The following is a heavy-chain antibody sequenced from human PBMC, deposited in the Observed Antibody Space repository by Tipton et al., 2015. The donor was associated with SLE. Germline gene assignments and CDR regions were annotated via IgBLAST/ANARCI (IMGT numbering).Heavy chain of an antibody. D-gene: IGHD3-10*01. Sequence: TLSLTCAVYGGSFSGYYWSWIRQPPGKGLEWIGEINHSGSTNYNPSLKSRVTISVDTSKNQFSLKLSSVTAADTAVYYCARAVQRVNYWGQGTLVTVSS. J-gene: IGHJ4*02. V-gene: IGHV4-34*01. CDR1: GGSFSGYY. CDR2: INHSGST. CDR3: ARAVQRVNY.